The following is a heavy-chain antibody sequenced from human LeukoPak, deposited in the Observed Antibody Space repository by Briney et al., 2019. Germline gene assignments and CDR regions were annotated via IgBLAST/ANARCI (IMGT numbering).Heavy chain of an antibody. Sequence: PSETLSLTCTVSGGSISSYYWSWIRQPPGKGLEWIGYIYYSGSTNYNPSLKSRVTISVDTSKNQFSLKLSSVTAADTAVYYCAILGYSGYDSYFDYWGQGTLVTVSS. V-gene: IGHV4-59*01. CDR1: GGSISSYY. J-gene: IGHJ4*02. D-gene: IGHD5-12*01. CDR2: IYYSGST. CDR3: AILGYSGYDSYFDY.